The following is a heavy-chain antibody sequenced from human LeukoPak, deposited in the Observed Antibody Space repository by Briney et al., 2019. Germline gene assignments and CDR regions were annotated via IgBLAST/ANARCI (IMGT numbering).Heavy chain of an antibody. J-gene: IGHJ2*01. CDR3: AKKRRASTWDWHFDL. CDR1: GFTFSSYA. CDR2: ISGSGGST. V-gene: IGHV3-23*01. Sequence: GGSLRLSCAASGFTFSSYAMSWVRQAPGKGLEWVSAISGSGGSTYYADSVKGRFTTSRDNSKNTLYLQMNSLRAEDAAVYYCAKKRRASTWDWHFDLWGRGTLVTVSS. D-gene: IGHD3-16*01.